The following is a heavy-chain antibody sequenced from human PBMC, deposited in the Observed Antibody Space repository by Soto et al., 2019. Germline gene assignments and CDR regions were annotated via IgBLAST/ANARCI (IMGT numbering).Heavy chain of an antibody. Sequence: ASVKVSCKASGGTFSSYAISWVRQAPGQGLEWMGGIIPIFGTANYAQKFQGRVTITADESTSTAYMELSSLRSEDTAVYFCARDNPGYSSGWFDYWGQGTLVTVSS. D-gene: IGHD6-19*01. V-gene: IGHV1-69*13. CDR1: GGTFSSYA. CDR2: IIPIFGTA. J-gene: IGHJ4*02. CDR3: ARDNPGYSSGWFDY.